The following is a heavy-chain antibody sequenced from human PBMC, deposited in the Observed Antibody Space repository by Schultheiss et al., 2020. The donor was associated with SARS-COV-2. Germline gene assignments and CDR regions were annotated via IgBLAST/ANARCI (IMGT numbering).Heavy chain of an antibody. CDR2: IYYSGST. CDR1: GGSISSYY. V-gene: IGHV4-59*12. J-gene: IGHJ5*02. Sequence: SETLSLTCTVSGGSISSYYWSWIRQHPGKGLEWIGYIYYSGSTYYNPSLKSRVTISVDTSKNQFSLKLSSVTAADTAVYYCARDMYCSSTSCYRDWFDPWGQGTLVTVSS. CDR3: ARDMYCSSTSCYRDWFDP. D-gene: IGHD2-2*01.